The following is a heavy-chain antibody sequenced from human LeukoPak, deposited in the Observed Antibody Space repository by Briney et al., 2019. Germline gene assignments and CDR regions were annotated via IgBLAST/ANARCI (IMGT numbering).Heavy chain of an antibody. J-gene: IGHJ3*02. V-gene: IGHV5-51*01. CDR2: IYPGDSDT. D-gene: IGHD2-2*01. CDR1: GYSFTSYW. CDR3: ARQDCTSTSCFYDALDI. Sequence: GESLKISCKGSGYSFTSYWIGWVRQMPGKGLEWMGIIYPGDSDTRYSPSFQGQVTITADKSISTAYLQWSSLKASDTAMYYCARQDCTSTSCFYDALDIWGQGTMVTVSS.